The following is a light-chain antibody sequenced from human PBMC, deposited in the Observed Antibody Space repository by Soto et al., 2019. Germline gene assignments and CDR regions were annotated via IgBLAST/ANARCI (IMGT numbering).Light chain of an antibody. CDR1: QSISSY. CDR2: AAS. Sequence: DIQMTQSPSSLSASVGDRVTITCRASQSISSYLNWYQQKPGKAPILLIYAASSLQSGVPSRFSGSGSGTDFNLTISSLQPEDFATYYCQQSYSAPVHFGQGTKLEIK. V-gene: IGKV1-39*01. J-gene: IGKJ2*01. CDR3: QQSYSAPVH.